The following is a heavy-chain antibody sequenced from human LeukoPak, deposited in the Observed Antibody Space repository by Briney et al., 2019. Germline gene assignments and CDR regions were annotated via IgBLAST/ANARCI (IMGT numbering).Heavy chain of an antibody. CDR2: ISSSSSYI. V-gene: IGHV3-21*01. CDR1: GFTFSSYS. Sequence: GGSLRLSCAASGFTFSSYSMNWVRQAPGKGLEWVSSISSSSSYIYYADSMKGRFTISRDNAKNSLYLQMNSLRAEDTAVYYCARSYCSGGSCYYAYWGQGTLVTVSS. D-gene: IGHD2-15*01. J-gene: IGHJ4*02. CDR3: ARSYCSGGSCYYAY.